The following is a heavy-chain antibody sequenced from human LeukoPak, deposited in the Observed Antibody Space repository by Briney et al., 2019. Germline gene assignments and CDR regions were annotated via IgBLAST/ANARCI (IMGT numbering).Heavy chain of an antibody. J-gene: IGHJ6*03. D-gene: IGHD5-24*01. CDR1: GFTVSSNY. V-gene: IGHV3-66*02. Sequence: GGSLRLSCAASGFTVSSNYMSWVRQAPGKGLEWVSVIYSGGSTYYADSVKGRFTISRDNSKNTLYLQMNSLRAEDTAVYYCARIERFVYYYYMDVWAKGPRSPSP. CDR2: IYSGGST. CDR3: ARIERFVYYYYMDV.